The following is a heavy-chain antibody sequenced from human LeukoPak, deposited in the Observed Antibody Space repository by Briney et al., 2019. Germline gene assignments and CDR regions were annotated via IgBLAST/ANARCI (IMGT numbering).Heavy chain of an antibody. D-gene: IGHD2-2*01. CDR2: IYPGDSDT. Sequence: GASLKISCKGSGSSFTSYWIGWVRQMPGKGLEWMGIIYPGDSDTRYSPSFQGQVTISADKSISTAYLQWSSLKASDTAMYYCARRCSSTSCYSTVTTRAFDIWGQGTMVTVSS. CDR1: GSSFTSYW. CDR3: ARRCSSTSCYSTVTTRAFDI. V-gene: IGHV5-51*01. J-gene: IGHJ3*02.